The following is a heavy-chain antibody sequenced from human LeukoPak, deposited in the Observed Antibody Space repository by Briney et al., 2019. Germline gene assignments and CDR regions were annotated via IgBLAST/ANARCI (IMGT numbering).Heavy chain of an antibody. V-gene: IGHV7-4-1*02. CDR2: INTNTGNP. CDR3: ARARRYCSSTSCYRPLNWFDP. D-gene: IGHD2-2*02. CDR1: GYTFTSYA. J-gene: IGHJ5*02. Sequence: GASVKVSCKASGYTFTSYAMNWVRQAPGQGLEWMGWINTNTGNPTYAQGFTGRFVFSLDTSVSTAYLQISSLKAEDTAVYYCARARRYCSSTSCYRPLNWFDPWGQGTLVTVSS.